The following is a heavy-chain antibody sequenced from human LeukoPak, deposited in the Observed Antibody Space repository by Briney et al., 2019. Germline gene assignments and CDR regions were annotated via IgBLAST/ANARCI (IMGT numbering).Heavy chain of an antibody. V-gene: IGHV3-23*01. D-gene: IGHD1-1*01. CDR2: ISGSGGST. Sequence: GGSLRLSCAASGFTFSDYYMSWIRQAPGKGLEWVSGISGSGGSTYYADSVKGRFTISRDNSKNTLYLQMNSLGAEDTAIYYCATTLLRASTYMDVWGKGTTVTVSS. CDR3: ATTLLRASTYMDV. J-gene: IGHJ6*03. CDR1: GFTFSDYY.